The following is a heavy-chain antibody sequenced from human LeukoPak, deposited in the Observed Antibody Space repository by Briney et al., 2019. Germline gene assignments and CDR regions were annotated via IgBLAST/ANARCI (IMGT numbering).Heavy chain of an antibody. J-gene: IGHJ4*02. CDR1: GFTFDDYG. CDR2: INWNGGST. D-gene: IGHD5-18*01. V-gene: IGHV3-20*04. Sequence: GGSLRLSCAASGFTFDDYGMSWVRQAPGKGLEWVSGINWNGGSTGYADSVKGRFTISRDNAKNSLYLQMNSLRAEDTALYCCARDLRIQLWTAFDYWGQGTLVTVSS. CDR3: ARDLRIQLWTAFDY.